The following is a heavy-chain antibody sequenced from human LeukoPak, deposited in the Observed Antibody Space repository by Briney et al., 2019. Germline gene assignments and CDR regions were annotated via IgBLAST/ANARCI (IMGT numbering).Heavy chain of an antibody. CDR2: ISSSSSYI. J-gene: IGHJ6*02. CDR1: GFTFSSYS. V-gene: IGHV3-21*01. D-gene: IGHD2-2*01. CDR3: ARADIVVVPAATYYYYGMDV. Sequence: PGGSLRLSCAASGFTFSSYSMNWVRQAPGKGLEWVSSISSSSSYIYYADSVKSRFTISRDNAKNSLYLQMSSLRAEDTAVYYCARADIVVVPAATYYYYGMDVWGQGTTVTVSS.